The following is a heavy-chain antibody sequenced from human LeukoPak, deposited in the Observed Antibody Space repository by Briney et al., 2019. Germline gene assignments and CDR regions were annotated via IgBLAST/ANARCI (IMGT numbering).Heavy chain of an antibody. CDR3: ARDRYYDSSGYLYYFDY. Sequence: SETLSLTCTVSGGSISSYYWSWMRQPAGKGLEWIGRIYTSGSTNYNPSLKSRVTMSVDTSKNQFSLKLSSVTAADTAVYYCARDRYYDSSGYLYYFDYWGQGTLVTVSS. D-gene: IGHD3-22*01. CDR2: IYTSGST. CDR1: GGSISSYY. V-gene: IGHV4-4*07. J-gene: IGHJ4*02.